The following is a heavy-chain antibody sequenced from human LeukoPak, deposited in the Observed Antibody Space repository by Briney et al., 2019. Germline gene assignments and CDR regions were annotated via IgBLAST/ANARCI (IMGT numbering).Heavy chain of an antibody. CDR2: VHASGST. CDR1: GDSISSGTNY. CDR3: ARDDRIVKGFDY. J-gene: IGHJ4*02. D-gene: IGHD2-15*01. Sequence: PSETLPLTCTVSGDSISSGTNYWSWIRQPAGKGLEWIGRVHASGSTNYNPSLKGRVTISVDTSKNQLSLRLSSVSAADTALYFCARDDRIVKGFDYWGQGTLVTVSS. V-gene: IGHV4-61*02.